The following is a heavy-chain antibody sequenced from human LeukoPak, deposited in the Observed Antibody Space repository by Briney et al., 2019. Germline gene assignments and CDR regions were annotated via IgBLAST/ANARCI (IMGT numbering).Heavy chain of an antibody. Sequence: GESLKISCKTSGYIFTTYWIGWVRQMAGKGLEWMGIIYPGDSDTRYSPSFQGQVTISADKSISTAYLQWSSLKASDSAMYYCARSQHGSGSYYTNWFDPWGQGALVTVSS. D-gene: IGHD3-10*01. J-gene: IGHJ5*02. CDR3: ARSQHGSGSYYTNWFDP. V-gene: IGHV5-51*01. CDR1: GYIFTTYW. CDR2: IYPGDSDT.